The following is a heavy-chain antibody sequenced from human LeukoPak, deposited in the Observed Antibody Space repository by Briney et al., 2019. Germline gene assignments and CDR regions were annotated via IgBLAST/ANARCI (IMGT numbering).Heavy chain of an antibody. CDR3: ARDTDYGDYAYYFDY. J-gene: IGHJ4*02. D-gene: IGHD4-17*01. V-gene: IGHV1-69*13. CDR1: GGTFSSYA. CDR2: IIPIFGTA. Sequence: PVKVSCKASGGTFSSYAISWVRQAPGQGLEWMGGIIPIFGTANYAQKFQGRVTITADESTSTAYMELSSLRSEDTAVYYCARDTDYGDYAYYFDYWGQGTLVTVSS.